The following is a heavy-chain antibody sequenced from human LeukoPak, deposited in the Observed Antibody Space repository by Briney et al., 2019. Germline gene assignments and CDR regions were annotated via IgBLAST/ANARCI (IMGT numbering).Heavy chain of an antibody. J-gene: IGHJ4*02. V-gene: IGHV4-38-2*02. Sequence: PSETLSLTCTVSGYSISSGYYWGWIRPPPGKGLEWIGSIYYSGSTYYNPSLKSRVTISVDTSKNQFSLKLSSVTAADTAVYYCARELRYFDSRPFDYWGQGTLVTVSS. CDR2: IYYSGST. D-gene: IGHD3-9*01. CDR3: ARELRYFDSRPFDY. CDR1: GYSISSGYY.